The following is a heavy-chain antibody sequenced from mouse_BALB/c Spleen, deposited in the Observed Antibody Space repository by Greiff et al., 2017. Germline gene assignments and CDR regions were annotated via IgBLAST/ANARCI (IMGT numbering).Heavy chain of an antibody. CDR2: INPNNGGT. D-gene: IGHD2-1*01. V-gene: IGHV1-18*01. CDR1: GYTFTDYN. Sequence: EVQLVESGPELVKPGASVKIPCKASGYTFTDYNMDWVKQSHGKSLEWIGDINPNNGGTIYNQKFKGKATLTVDKSSSTAYMELRSLTSEDTAVYYCARSGYYGNYDYAMDYWGQGTSVAVSS. J-gene: IGHJ4*01. CDR3: ARSGYYGNYDYAMDY.